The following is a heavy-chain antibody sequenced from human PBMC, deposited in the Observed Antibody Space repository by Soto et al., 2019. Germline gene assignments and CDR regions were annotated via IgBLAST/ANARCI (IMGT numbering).Heavy chain of an antibody. CDR2: IYYSGST. CDR1: GGSISSYY. Sequence: LSLTCTVSGGSISSYYWSWIRQPPGKGLEWIGYIYYSGSTNYNPSLKSRVTISVDTSKNQFSLKLSSVTATDTAVYYCARDRDGYNGDYFDYWGQGTLVTVSS. D-gene: IGHD5-12*01. V-gene: IGHV4-59*01. J-gene: IGHJ4*02. CDR3: ARDRDGYNGDYFDY.